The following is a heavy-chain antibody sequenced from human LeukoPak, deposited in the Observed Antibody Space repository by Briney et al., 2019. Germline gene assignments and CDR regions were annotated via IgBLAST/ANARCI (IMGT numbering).Heavy chain of an antibody. J-gene: IGHJ4*02. CDR1: GFTLSGYL. V-gene: IGHV3-7*02. CDR3: ARVLQKYGDYVALHY. CDR2: IKQDGSEK. D-gene: IGHD4-17*01. Sequence: PGGALRLSCAASGFTLSGYLVNWGRQAPPKGVEWGAHIKQDGSEKYYVDSLKGRFTISRDNAKNSLYLQMNSLRAEDTAVYYCARVLQKYGDYVALHYWGQGTLVTVSS.